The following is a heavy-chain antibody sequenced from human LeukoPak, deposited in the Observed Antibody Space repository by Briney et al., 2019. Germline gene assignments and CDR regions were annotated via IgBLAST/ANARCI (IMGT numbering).Heavy chain of an antibody. CDR2: IYYSGSS. Sequence: SETLSLTCTVSGGSISSSTYYWGWIRQPPGKGLEWIGSIYYSGSSYYNPSLKSRVTISGDTSKNEFSLKLSSVTAADTAVYYCARHPLRSSCWHFDYWGQGTLVTVSS. V-gene: IGHV4-39*01. J-gene: IGHJ4*02. CDR3: ARHPLRSSCWHFDY. CDR1: GGSISSSTYY. D-gene: IGHD6-19*01.